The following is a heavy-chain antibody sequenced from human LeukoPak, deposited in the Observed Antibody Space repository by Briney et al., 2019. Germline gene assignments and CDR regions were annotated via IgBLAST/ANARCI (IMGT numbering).Heavy chain of an antibody. V-gene: IGHV3-21*01. CDR3: ARGYWVQLWLRPNYYYYMDV. CDR2: ISSSSSYI. CDR1: GFTFSSYS. D-gene: IGHD5-18*01. J-gene: IGHJ6*03. Sequence: GGSLRLSCAASGFTFSSYSMNWVRQAPGKGLEWVSSISSSSSYIYYADSVKGRFTISRDNAKNSLYLQMNSLRAEDTAVYYWARGYWVQLWLRPNYYYYMDVWGKGTTVTVSS.